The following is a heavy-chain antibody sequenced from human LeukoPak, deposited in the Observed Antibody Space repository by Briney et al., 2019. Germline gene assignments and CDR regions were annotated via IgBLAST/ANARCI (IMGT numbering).Heavy chain of an antibody. CDR1: GYTFTSYG. V-gene: IGHV1-18*01. J-gene: IGHJ4*02. Sequence: ASVKVSCKASGYTFTSYGISWVRQAPGQGLEWMGWISAYNGNTNYAQKLQGRVTMTTDTSTSTAYMELRSLRSDDTAVYYCARVDYYGSGSPKYFDYWGQGTLVTVSS. D-gene: IGHD3-10*01. CDR2: ISAYNGNT. CDR3: ARVDYYGSGSPKYFDY.